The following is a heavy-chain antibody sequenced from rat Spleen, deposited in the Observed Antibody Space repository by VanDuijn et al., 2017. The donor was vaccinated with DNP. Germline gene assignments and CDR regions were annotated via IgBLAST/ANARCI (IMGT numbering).Heavy chain of an antibody. J-gene: IGHJ4*01. CDR1: GFTFSDYY. CDR2: IINDGSST. CDR3: TRVGDLHDGGDGDALDA. V-gene: IGHV5S10*01. Sequence: EVQLVESGGGLVQPGRSLKLSCAASGFTFSDYYMAWVRQAPKKGLEWVATIINDGSSTYYRDSVRGRFTVSRDDAGNTLYLQMTSLRSEDTATYYCTRVGDLHDGGDGDALDAWGQGTSVTVSS. D-gene: IGHD1-12*02.